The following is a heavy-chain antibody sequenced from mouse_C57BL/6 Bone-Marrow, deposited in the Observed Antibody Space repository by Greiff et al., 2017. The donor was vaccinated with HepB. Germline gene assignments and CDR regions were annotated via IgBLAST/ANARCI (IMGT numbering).Heavy chain of an antibody. CDR3: ARGSQGLDY. J-gene: IGHJ2*01. Sequence: EVQVVESGPGMVKPSQSLSLTCTVTGYSITSGYDWHWIRHFPGNKLEWMGYISYSGSTNYNPSLKSRISITHDTSKNHFFLKLNSVTTEDTATYYCARGSQGLDYWGQGTTLTVSS. V-gene: IGHV3-1*01. CDR2: ISYSGST. CDR1: GYSITSGYD. D-gene: IGHD3-2*02.